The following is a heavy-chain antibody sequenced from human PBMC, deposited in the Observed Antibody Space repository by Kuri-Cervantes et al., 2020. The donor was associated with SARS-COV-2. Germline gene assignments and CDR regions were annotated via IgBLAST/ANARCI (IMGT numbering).Heavy chain of an antibody. CDR3: ARDSQEGSDFLRGLAIQYYYYYMDV. D-gene: IGHD3-3*01. J-gene: IGHJ6*03. CDR2: IWYDGSNK. CDR1: GFIFSNYG. V-gene: IGHV3-33*01. Sequence: GGSLRLSCAASGFIFSNYGMHGVRQAPGKGLEWVAVIWYDGSNKYYADSVKGRFTISRDDSKNTLYLQMDSLRDDDTAVYYCARDSQEGSDFLRGLAIQYYYYYMDVWGKGTTVTVSS.